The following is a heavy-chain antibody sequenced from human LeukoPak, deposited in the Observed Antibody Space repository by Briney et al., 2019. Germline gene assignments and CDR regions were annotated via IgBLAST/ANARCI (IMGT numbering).Heavy chain of an antibody. CDR3: ACDFRYLGHDF. CDR2: ISNIGTTT. J-gene: IGHJ4*02. V-gene: IGHV3-11*01. Sequence: GGSLRLSCTASAFTLGDWYMSWIRQAPGKGLEWISYISNIGTTTYYAESVKGRFTISRDDAKNSLYLQMNSLRAEDTAVYYCACDFRYLGHDFWGQGTLVTVSS. CDR1: AFTLGDWY. D-gene: IGHD2-21*02.